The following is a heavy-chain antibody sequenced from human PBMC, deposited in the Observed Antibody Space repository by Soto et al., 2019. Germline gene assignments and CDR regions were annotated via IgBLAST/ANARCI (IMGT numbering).Heavy chain of an antibody. V-gene: IGHV3-74*01. J-gene: IGHJ3*02. CDR2: INSDGSST. CDR3: ARVGSSGWYGFSYAFDI. D-gene: IGHD6-19*01. Sequence: GSLRLSCAASGFTFSSYWMHWVRQAPGKGLVWVSRINSDGSSTSYADSVKGRFTISRDNAKNTLYLQMNSLRAEDTAVYYCARVGSSGWYGFSYAFDIWGQGTMVTVSS. CDR1: GFTFSSYW.